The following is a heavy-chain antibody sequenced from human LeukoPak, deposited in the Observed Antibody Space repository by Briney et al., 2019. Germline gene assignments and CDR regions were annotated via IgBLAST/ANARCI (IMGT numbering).Heavy chain of an antibody. Sequence: GGSLRLSCAASGFTFSSYAMSWVRQAPGKGLEWVSAISGSGGSTYYADSVKGRFTISRDNSKNTLYLQMNSLRAEDTAVYYCARSPRSLYDSSGYYPSYFDYWGQGTLVTVPS. D-gene: IGHD3-22*01. J-gene: IGHJ4*02. V-gene: IGHV3-23*01. CDR3: ARSPRSLYDSSGYYPSYFDY. CDR2: ISGSGGST. CDR1: GFTFSSYA.